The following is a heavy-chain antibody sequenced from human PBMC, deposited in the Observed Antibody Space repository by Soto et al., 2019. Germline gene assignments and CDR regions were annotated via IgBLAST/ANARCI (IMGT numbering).Heavy chain of an antibody. CDR3: ARLEGLATISYYFAY. CDR1: GDSINSDNYY. J-gene: IGHJ4*02. CDR2: IYYRGNT. D-gene: IGHD3-9*01. Sequence: QLQLQESGPGLVKPSETLSLTCSVSGDSINSDNYYWGWIRQPPGKGLEWIGSIYYRGNTYYNPSLKTRVTISLAKSKSQFSLKLNSVTAADSAVYFCARLEGLATISYYFAYWGQGTLVTVSS. V-gene: IGHV4-39*01.